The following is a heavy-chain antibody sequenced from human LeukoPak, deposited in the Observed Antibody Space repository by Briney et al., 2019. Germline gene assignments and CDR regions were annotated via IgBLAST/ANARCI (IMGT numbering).Heavy chain of an antibody. D-gene: IGHD6-19*01. J-gene: IGHJ6*02. V-gene: IGHV3-72*01. Sequence: GGSLRLSCAASGFTLSDHYMDWVRQAPGKGLEWVGRTRNKAKSYTTEYAASVKGRFTISRDDSKNSLYLQMDSLKTEDTAVYYCARAVKTTLPVAGVYYYGMDVWGQGTTVTVSS. CDR3: ARAVKTTLPVAGVYYYGMDV. CDR1: GFTLSDHY. CDR2: TRNKAKSYTT.